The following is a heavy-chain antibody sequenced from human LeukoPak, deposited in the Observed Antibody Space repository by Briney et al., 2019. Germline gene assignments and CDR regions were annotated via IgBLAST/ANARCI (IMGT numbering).Heavy chain of an antibody. CDR1: GYTFNGYY. CDR3: ARVGPGIAAAFGY. CDR2: INPNSGGT. Sequence: GASVKVSCKASGYTFNGYYMHWVRQAPGQGLEWMGWINPNSGGTNYAQKFQGRVTMTRDTSISTAYMELSRLRSDDTAVYYRARVGPGIAAAFGYWGQGTLVTVSS. J-gene: IGHJ4*02. D-gene: IGHD6-13*01. V-gene: IGHV1-2*02.